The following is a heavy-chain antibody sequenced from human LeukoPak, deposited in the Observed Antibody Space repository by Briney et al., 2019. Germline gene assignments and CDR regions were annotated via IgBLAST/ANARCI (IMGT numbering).Heavy chain of an antibody. CDR2: ISSSSIYI. D-gene: IGHD3-10*01. CDR3: AKKFGELLPGYYYYMDV. J-gene: IGHJ6*03. CDR1: GFTFSNYR. Sequence: GGSLRLSCAASGFTFSNYRMNWVRQAPGKGLEWVSSISSSSIYIYYADSLKGRFTISRDNSKNTLYLQMNSLRAEDTAVYYCAKKFGELLPGYYYYMDVWGKGTTLTISS. V-gene: IGHV3-21*01.